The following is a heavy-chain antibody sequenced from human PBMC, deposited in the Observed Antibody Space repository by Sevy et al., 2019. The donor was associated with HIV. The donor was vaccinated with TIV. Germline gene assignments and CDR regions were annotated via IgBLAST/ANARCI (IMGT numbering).Heavy chain of an antibody. CDR1: GFTFADYT. D-gene: IGHD3-10*01. J-gene: IGHJ3*02. V-gene: IGHV3-49*03. CDR3: TREATLVRGVVTINDAFDI. CDR2: IRVKAFGATA. Sequence: GGSLRLSCTASGFTFADYTMSWFRQAPGRGLEWLSFIRVKAFGATAEYAASVKGRFTISRDDSQSIAYLQMNGLKTEDTAFYYCTREATLVRGVVTINDAFDIWGQGTMVTVS.